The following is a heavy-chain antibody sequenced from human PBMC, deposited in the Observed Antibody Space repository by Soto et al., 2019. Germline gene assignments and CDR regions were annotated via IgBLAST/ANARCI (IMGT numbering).Heavy chain of an antibody. CDR1: GGSISSGGYY. D-gene: IGHD5-18*01. V-gene: IGHV4-31*02. Sequence: LCGGSISSGGYYWSWIRPHPGKGLEWIGYIYYSGSTYYNPSLKSRVTISVDTSKNQFSLKLSSVTAADTAVYYCARDQGTKLWPTARFHPRGQGTLVTVSS. CDR3: ARDQGTKLWPTARFHP. J-gene: IGHJ5*02. CDR2: IYYSGST.